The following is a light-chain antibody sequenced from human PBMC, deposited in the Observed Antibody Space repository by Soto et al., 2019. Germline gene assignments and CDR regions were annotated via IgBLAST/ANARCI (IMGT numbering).Light chain of an antibody. CDR3: SSYRSYLTLEV. CDR1: NSDIGGYNY. V-gene: IGLV2-14*03. J-gene: IGLJ1*01. CDR2: DVN. Sequence: QSALTQPDSVSGSPGESSTISCTGTNSDIGGYNYVSWYQQYPGKAPKLVIYDVNNRPSGVSNRFSGSKSGYTASLTISGLQAEDDAHYYCSSYRSYLTLEVFGTGTKLTV.